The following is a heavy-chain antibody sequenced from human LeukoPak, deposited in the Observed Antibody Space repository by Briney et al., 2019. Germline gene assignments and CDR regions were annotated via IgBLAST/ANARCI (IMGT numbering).Heavy chain of an antibody. CDR3: ARAIGLDLDF. CDR2: INSDGSST. V-gene: IGHV3-74*01. D-gene: IGHD2/OR15-2a*01. J-gene: IGHJ4*02. CDR1: GFTFSGYW. Sequence: PGGSLRLSCAASGFTFSGYWMHWVRQAPGKGLVWVSRINSDGSSTTYADSVKGRFTISRDNAKNTLYLQMNSLRAEDTAMYYCARAIGLDLDFWGQGTLVTVSS.